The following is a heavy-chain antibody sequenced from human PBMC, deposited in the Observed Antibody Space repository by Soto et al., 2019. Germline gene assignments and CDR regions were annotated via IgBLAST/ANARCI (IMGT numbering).Heavy chain of an antibody. CDR3: AKDHRLMVYPVYYLDF. CDR1: GFTFSSYG. Sequence: GGSLRLSCAASGFTFSSYGMHWVRQAPGKGLEWVAVISYDGSNKYYADSVKGRFTISRDNSKNTLYLQMNSLRAEDTAVYYCAKDHRLMVYPVYYLDFWGKGPTVTVSS. V-gene: IGHV3-30*18. J-gene: IGHJ6*03. D-gene: IGHD2-8*01. CDR2: ISYDGSNK.